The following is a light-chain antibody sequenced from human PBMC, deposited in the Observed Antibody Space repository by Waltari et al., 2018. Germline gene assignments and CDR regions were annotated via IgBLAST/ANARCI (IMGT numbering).Light chain of an antibody. J-gene: IGLJ1*01. CDR3: QSYDSSLSRYV. CDR2: RNS. Sequence: QSVLPQPPSVSGAPGQRVTISCTGRSSHIGANSDVHCYQQGPGTAPKLLIYRNSNRPSGVPDRFSASKSGTSASLAITGLQADDEADYYCQSYDSSLSRYVFGSGTEVTVL. CDR1: SSHIGANSD. V-gene: IGLV1-40*01.